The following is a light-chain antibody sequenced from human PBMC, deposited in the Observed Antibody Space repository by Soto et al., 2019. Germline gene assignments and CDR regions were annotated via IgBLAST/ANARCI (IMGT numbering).Light chain of an antibody. Sequence: QSALTQPRSLSGSPGQSVAISCTGSSSDVGGYNSVSWYQQHPGKAPKLMIYDVSKRPSGVPDRFFGSKSGNTASLTISGLQAEDEADYYCGSYAGSSFYVFGTGTKLTVL. V-gene: IGLV2-11*01. CDR1: SSDVGGYNS. J-gene: IGLJ1*01. CDR3: GSYAGSSFYV. CDR2: DVS.